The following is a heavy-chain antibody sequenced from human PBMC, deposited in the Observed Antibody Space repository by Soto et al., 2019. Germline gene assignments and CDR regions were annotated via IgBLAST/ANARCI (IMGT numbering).Heavy chain of an antibody. CDR1: GFTFSRYG. Sequence: QLKLVESGGGVVQPGRSLRLSCGTSGFTFSRYGMHWVRQAPGKGLEWVAVIWYDGSQQYYADSVKGRFSISRDNSKNTVDLHMNSLRADDTAVDYCVRDSDNGDYWGQGTLVTVSS. J-gene: IGHJ4*02. D-gene: IGHD1-1*01. V-gene: IGHV3-33*01. CDR3: VRDSDNGDY. CDR2: IWYDGSQQ.